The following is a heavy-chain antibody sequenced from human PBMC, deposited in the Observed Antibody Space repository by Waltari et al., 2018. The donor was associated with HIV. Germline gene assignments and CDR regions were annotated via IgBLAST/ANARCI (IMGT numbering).Heavy chain of an antibody. V-gene: IGHV3-23*01. J-gene: IGHJ4*02. CDR1: GFTFSSYA. Sequence: EVQLLESGGGLVQPGGSLSLSCEASGFTFSSYAMSWVRQFPGTGLEWVSIISDNTYYADSVRGRFTISRDNSKNTVYLQMNSLRAEDTAVYFCARGVGLAGIGWYYFFDYWGQGTLVTVSS. D-gene: IGHD6-13*01. CDR3: ARGVGLAGIGWYYFFDY. CDR2: ISDNT.